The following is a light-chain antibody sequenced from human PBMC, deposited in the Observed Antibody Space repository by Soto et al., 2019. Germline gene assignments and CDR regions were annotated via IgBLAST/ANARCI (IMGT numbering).Light chain of an antibody. CDR3: QQYNNLRS. V-gene: IGKV3D-15*01. CDR1: QNIRTN. CDR2: DAS. J-gene: IGKJ1*01. Sequence: EIVMTQSPATLSVSPGERATLSCRASQNIRTNLAWYQQKPGQAPRLLIYDASTRATGIPARFSGSGSGTEFTLTIRSLQSEDFAVYYCQQYNNLRSFGQGTKVDVK.